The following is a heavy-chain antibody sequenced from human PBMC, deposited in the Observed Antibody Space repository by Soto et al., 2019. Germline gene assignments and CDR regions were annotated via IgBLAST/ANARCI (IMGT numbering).Heavy chain of an antibody. J-gene: IGHJ4*02. CDR2: ISSSSSPI. CDR1: GFTFSSYS. Sequence: ESGGGLVQPGGSLRLSCAASGFTFSSYSMNWVRQAPGKGLEWVSYISSSSSPIYYADSVKGRFTISRDNAKNSLYLQMNSLRAEDTAVYYCARDRGDYGDYPDYWGQGPLVTVSS. V-gene: IGHV3-48*01. D-gene: IGHD4-17*01. CDR3: ARDRGDYGDYPDY.